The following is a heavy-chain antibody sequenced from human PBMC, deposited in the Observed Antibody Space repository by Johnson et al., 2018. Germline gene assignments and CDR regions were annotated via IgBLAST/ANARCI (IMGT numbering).Heavy chain of an antibody. V-gene: IGHV3-30*18. CDR3: GKVPFGPGGNYYYMDV. D-gene: IGHD3-16*01. J-gene: IGHJ6*03. CDR2: ISYDGSNK. Sequence: QVQLVQSGGGVVQPGRSLRLSCAASGFTFSSYGMHWVRQAPGKGLEWVAVISYDGSNKYYADSVKGRFTISRDNSKNTLYLQMNSLRAEEPGVYYCGKVPFGPGGNYYYMDVGGKGTTVTGSS. CDR1: GFTFSSYG.